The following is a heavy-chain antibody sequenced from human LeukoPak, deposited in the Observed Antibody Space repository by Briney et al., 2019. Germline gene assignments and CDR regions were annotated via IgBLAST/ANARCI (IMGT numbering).Heavy chain of an antibody. V-gene: IGHV4-4*09. J-gene: IGHJ4*02. CDR3: ATLTTVVTAYYFDY. Sequence: SQTLSLTCAVSGGSISSYYWSWIRQPPGKGLEWIGYIYHSGSTDYNPSLKSRVTISVDTSKSQFSLKLTSVTAADTAVYYCATLTTVVTAYYFDYWGQGTLVTVSS. CDR2: IYHSGST. CDR1: GGSISSYY. D-gene: IGHD4-23*01.